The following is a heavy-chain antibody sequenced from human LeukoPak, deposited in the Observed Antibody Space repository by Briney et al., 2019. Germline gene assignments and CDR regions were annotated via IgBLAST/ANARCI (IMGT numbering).Heavy chain of an antibody. CDR3: ARDGSGSRRGLDYYYYGMDV. Sequence: SVKVSCKASGGTFSSYAISWVRQAPGQGLEWMGGIIPIFGTANYAQKFQGRVTITADKSTSTAYMELSSLRSEDTAVYYCARDGSGSRRGLDYYYYGMDVWGKGTTVIVSS. D-gene: IGHD3-10*01. CDR2: IIPIFGTA. V-gene: IGHV1-69*06. J-gene: IGHJ6*04. CDR1: GGTFSSYA.